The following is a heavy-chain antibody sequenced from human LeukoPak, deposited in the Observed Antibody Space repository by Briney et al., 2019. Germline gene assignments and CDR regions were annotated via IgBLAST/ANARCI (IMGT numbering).Heavy chain of an antibody. D-gene: IGHD2-2*02. CDR1: GFTFSNAW. CDR2: IKSKTDGGTT. V-gene: IGHV3-15*01. J-gene: IGHJ3*02. Sequence: PGGSLRLSCAASGFTFSNAWMSWVRQAPGKGLEWVGRIKSKTDGGTTDYAAPVKGRFTISRDDSKNTLYLQMNSLKTEDTAVYYCTTGIVVPAAIGPGAFDIWGQGTMVTVSS. CDR3: TTGIVVPAAIGPGAFDI.